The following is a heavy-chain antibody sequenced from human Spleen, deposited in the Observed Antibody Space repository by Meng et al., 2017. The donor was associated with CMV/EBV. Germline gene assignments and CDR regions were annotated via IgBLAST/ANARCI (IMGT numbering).Heavy chain of an antibody. CDR3: ARESRGVASPTFKY. V-gene: IGHV1-18*01. Sequence: ASVKVSCKASGYTFTNYGISWIRQAPGQGLEWMGRISVFNGDTKYKQRFQGRVTMTTDASTTTAYLEVRSLTYDDTAVYYCARESRGVASPTFKYWGQGTLVTVSS. J-gene: IGHJ4*02. CDR2: ISVFNGDT. CDR1: GYTFTNYG. D-gene: IGHD3-10*01.